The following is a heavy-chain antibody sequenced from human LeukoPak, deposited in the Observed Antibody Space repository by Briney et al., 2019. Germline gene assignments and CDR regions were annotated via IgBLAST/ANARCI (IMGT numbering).Heavy chain of an antibody. Sequence: SETLSLTCTVSGGSISSYYWSWIRQPPGKGLEWIGYIYYSGSTNYNPSLKSRVTISVDTSKNQFSLKLSSVTAADTAVYHCARDHCGGDCSGGWFDPWGQGTLVTVSS. CDR2: IYYSGST. J-gene: IGHJ5*02. CDR3: ARDHCGGDCSGGWFDP. CDR1: GGSISSYY. V-gene: IGHV4-59*01. D-gene: IGHD2-21*02.